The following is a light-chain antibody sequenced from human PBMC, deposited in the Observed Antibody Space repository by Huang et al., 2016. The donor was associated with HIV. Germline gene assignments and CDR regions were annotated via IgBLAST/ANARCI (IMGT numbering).Light chain of an antibody. V-gene: IGKV3-15*01. Sequence: EIEMTQSPATLSVSPGERATLSCRASHSVDSDLSWYQQNPGQAPRLLIYDASTRATGISAKFNCTGSGTEFSLSITNLQSEDFAVYYCQQYNDWPPLTFGGGTKVEI. CDR3: QQYNDWPPLT. J-gene: IGKJ4*01. CDR2: DAS. CDR1: HSVDSD.